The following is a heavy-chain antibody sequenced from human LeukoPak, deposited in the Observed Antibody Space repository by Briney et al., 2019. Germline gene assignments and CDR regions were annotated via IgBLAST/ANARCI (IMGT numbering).Heavy chain of an antibody. Sequence: SETLSLTCTVSGGSISSSSYYWGWIRQPPGKGLEWIGSIYYSGSTYYNPSLKSRVTISVDTSKNQFSLKLSSVTAADTAVYYCATRSPLVAVITSHYYDYWGQGALVTVSS. J-gene: IGHJ4*02. V-gene: IGHV4-39*01. D-gene: IGHD2-21*01. CDR3: ATRSPLVAVITSHYYDY. CDR2: IYYSGST. CDR1: GGSISSSSYY.